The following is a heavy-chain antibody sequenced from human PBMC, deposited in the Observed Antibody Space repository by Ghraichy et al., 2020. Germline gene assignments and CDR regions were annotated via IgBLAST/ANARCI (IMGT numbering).Heavy chain of an antibody. V-gene: IGHV1-2*02. D-gene: IGHD4-11*01. CDR3: ARELTTVKSPFDY. J-gene: IGHJ4*02. CDR1: GYTFTDYY. Sequence: ASVKVSCKASGYTFTDYYMHWVRQAPGQGLEWMGWINPNSGGTNYAQKFQGRVTMTRDTSISTAYMELSRLRSDDTAVYYCARELTTVKSPFDYWGQGTLVTVSS. CDR2: INPNSGGT.